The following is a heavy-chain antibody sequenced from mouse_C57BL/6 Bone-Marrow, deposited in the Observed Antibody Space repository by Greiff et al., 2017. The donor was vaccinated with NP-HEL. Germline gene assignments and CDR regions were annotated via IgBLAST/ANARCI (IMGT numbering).Heavy chain of an antibody. Sequence: EVKLVESGGGLVQPGGSLKLSCAASGFTFSDYYMYWVRQTPEKRLEWVAYISNGGGSTYYPDTVKGRFTISRDNAKNTLYLHMSRLKSEDTAMYYCARPTMVHGFAYWGQGTLVTVSA. J-gene: IGHJ3*01. D-gene: IGHD2-1*01. V-gene: IGHV5-12*01. CDR2: ISNGGGST. CDR3: ARPTMVHGFAY. CDR1: GFTFSDYY.